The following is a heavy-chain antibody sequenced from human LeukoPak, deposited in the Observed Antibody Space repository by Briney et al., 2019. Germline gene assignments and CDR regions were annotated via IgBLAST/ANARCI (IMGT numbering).Heavy chain of an antibody. CDR2: ISPYNGNT. V-gene: IGHV1-18*01. Sequence: ASVNVSFKASVYTFTSYGSSWVRQAPGQGLEWMGWISPYNGNTNYAQKLQGRVTMTTDTSTSTAYMELRSLRSDDTAVYYCAREGEADDAFDIWGQGTMVTVSS. D-gene: IGHD2-15*01. CDR1: VYTFTSYG. CDR3: AREGEADDAFDI. J-gene: IGHJ3*02.